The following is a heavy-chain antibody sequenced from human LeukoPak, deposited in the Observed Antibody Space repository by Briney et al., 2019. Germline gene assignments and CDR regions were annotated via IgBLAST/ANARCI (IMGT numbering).Heavy chain of an antibody. CDR2: IIPMSGTV. Sequence: GASVKVSCKASGGTFSTFGISWVRQAPGQGLEWMGGIIPMSGTVNNAQKFQGRVTMTRDMSTSTVYMELSSLRSEDTAVYYCARDGETANWFDPWGQGTLVTVSS. J-gene: IGHJ5*02. CDR3: ARDGETANWFDP. D-gene: IGHD2-21*02. CDR1: GGTFSTFG. V-gene: IGHV1-69*05.